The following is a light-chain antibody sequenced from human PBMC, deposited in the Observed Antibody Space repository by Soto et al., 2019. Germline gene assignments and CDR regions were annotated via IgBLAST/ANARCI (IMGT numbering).Light chain of an antibody. J-gene: IGKJ2*01. V-gene: IGKV4-1*01. CDR2: WAS. CDR3: QQYYSTPYT. CDR1: QSVLYSSNTKNY. Sequence: DIVMTQSPDSLAVSLGERATINCKSSQSVLYSSNTKNYLAWYQQKPGQPPKLLIYWASTRESGVPDRFSGRGSGTDFTLTISSLQAEDVAVYYCQQYYSTPYTFVQGTKLEIK.